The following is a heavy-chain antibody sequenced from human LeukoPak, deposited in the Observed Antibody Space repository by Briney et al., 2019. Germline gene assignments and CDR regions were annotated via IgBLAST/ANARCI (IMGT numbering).Heavy chain of an antibody. J-gene: IGHJ1*01. CDR1: GYTFTGYY. D-gene: IGHD5-18*01. Sequence: GASVKVSCKASGYTFTGYYMHWVRQAPGQGLEWMGWISAYNGNTNYAQKLQGRVTMTTDTSTSTAYMELRSLRSDDTAVYYCARGGYSYGYGYFQHWGQGTLVTVSS. CDR2: ISAYNGNT. CDR3: ARGGYSYGYGYFQH. V-gene: IGHV1-18*04.